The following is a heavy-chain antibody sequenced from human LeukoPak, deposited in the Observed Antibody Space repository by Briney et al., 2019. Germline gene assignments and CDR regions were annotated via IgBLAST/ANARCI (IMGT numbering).Heavy chain of an antibody. Sequence: PGGSLRLSCAASGFTFDDYAMHWVRQAPGKGLEWVSGTSWNSGSIGYADSVKGRFTISRDNAKNSLYLQMNSLRAEDTALYYCAKASEVYYYGMDVWGQGTTVTVSS. J-gene: IGHJ6*02. CDR3: AKASEVYYYGMDV. V-gene: IGHV3-9*01. CDR1: GFTFDDYA. CDR2: TSWNSGSI.